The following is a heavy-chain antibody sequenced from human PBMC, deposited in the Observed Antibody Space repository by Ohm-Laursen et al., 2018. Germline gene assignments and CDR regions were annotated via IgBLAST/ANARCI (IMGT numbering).Heavy chain of an antibody. D-gene: IGHD1-26*01. V-gene: IGHV3-74*03. CDR3: ARDQVGVGGTHDY. J-gene: IGHJ4*02. Sequence: SLRLSCAASGFTFSKYWMLWVRHPPGKGLERVSRITNDGSTTTYADSVKGRFTISRDNAKNTLYLQMNSLRAEDTAVYYCARDQVGVGGTHDYWGQGTLVTVSS. CDR1: GFTFSKYW. CDR2: ITNDGSTT.